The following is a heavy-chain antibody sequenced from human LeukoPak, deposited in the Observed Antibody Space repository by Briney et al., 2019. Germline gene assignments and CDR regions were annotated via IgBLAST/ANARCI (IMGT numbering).Heavy chain of an antibody. CDR1: GFTFSSYW. CDR3: ARGGSYHAFDI. Sequence: GGSLRPSCEASGFTFSSYWIYWVRQAPGKGLVCVSRINNDGSGTTYADSVKGRFTISRDNAKNTVYLQMNSLRVEDTAVYYCARGGSYHAFDIWGQGTTLIVSS. J-gene: IGHJ3*02. D-gene: IGHD1-26*01. V-gene: IGHV3-74*01. CDR2: INNDGSGT.